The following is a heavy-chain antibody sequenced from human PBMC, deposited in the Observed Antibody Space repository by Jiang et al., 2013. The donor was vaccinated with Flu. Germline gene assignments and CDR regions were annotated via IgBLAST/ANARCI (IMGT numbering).Heavy chain of an antibody. J-gene: IGHJ3*02. CDR2: IYPGDSDT. Sequence: KKPGESLKISCKGSGYSFTSYWIGWVRQMPGKGLEWMGIIYPGDSDTRYSPSFQGQVTISADKSISTAYLQWSSLKASDTAMYYCAGRVWFGELLVSDAFDIWGQGTMVTVSS. D-gene: IGHD3-10*01. V-gene: IGHV5-51*01. CDR1: GYSFTSYW. CDR3: AGRVWFGELLVSDAFDI.